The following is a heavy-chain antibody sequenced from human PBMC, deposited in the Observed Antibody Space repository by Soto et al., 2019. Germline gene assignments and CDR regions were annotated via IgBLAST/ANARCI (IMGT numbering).Heavy chain of an antibody. Sequence: QVQLQQWGAGLLKPSETLSLTCAVYGGSFSGYYWSWIRQPPGKGLEWIGEINHSGSTNYNPSLKSRVTISVDTSKNQFSLKLSSVTAADTAVYYCARGFDDSVWTPSYFDYWGQGTLVTVSS. CDR2: INHSGST. D-gene: IGHD4-4*01. CDR3: ARGFDDSVWTPSYFDY. J-gene: IGHJ4*02. V-gene: IGHV4-34*01. CDR1: GGSFSGYY.